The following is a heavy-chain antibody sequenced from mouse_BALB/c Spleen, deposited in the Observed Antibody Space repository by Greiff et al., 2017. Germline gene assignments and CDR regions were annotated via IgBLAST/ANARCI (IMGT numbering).Heavy chain of an antibody. CDR3: ARHLGLFAC. V-gene: IGHV5-12-1*01. CDR1: GFAFSSYD. CDR2: ISSGGGST. J-gene: IGHJ3*01. Sequence: EVKLMESGGGLVKPGGSLKLSCAASGFAFSSYDMSWVRQTPEKRLEWVAYISSGGGSTYYPDTVKGRFTISRDNAKNTLYLQMSSLKSEDTAMYYCARHLGLFACWGQGTLVTVSA. D-gene: IGHD4-1*01.